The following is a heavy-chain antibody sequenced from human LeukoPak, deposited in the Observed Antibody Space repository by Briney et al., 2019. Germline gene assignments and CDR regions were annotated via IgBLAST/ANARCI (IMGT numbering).Heavy chain of an antibody. J-gene: IGHJ4*02. V-gene: IGHV3-48*03. CDR1: GFTFSSYE. CDR2: IGNSGSTI. Sequence: GGSLRLSCAASGFTFSSYEMNWVRQAPGKGLEWVSYIGNSGSTIYYADSVKGRFTISRDNAKNSLYLQMNSLRAEDTAVYYCAREAGRVGSYFPYYFDYWGQGTLVTVSS. D-gene: IGHD3-10*01. CDR3: AREAGRVGSYFPYYFDY.